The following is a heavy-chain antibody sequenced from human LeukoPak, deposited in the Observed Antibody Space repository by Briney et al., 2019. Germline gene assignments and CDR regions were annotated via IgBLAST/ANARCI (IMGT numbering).Heavy chain of an antibody. D-gene: IGHD2-15*01. CDR1: GGSISSGSYY. V-gene: IGHV4-61*02. CDR2: IYTSGST. Sequence: SETLSLTCTVSGGSISSGSYYWSWIRQPPGKGLEWIGRIYTSGSTNYNPSLKSRVTISVDTSKNQFSLKLSSVTAADTAVYYCARESVYCSGGSCYSPYYGMDVWGQGTTVTVSS. J-gene: IGHJ6*02. CDR3: ARESVYCSGGSCYSPYYGMDV.